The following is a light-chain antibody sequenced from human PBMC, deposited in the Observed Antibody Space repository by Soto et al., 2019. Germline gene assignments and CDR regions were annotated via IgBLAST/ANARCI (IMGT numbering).Light chain of an antibody. J-gene: IGLJ3*02. CDR3: STWDDNLSTWL. Sequence: QSVLTQPHSASGTPGQRVTISCSGSNSNVGSNSVNWYQQLPGMAPKPFLYSDNQRPSGVPDRFAGSKSGSSASLAISGLQSEDEADYHFSTWDDNLSTWLFGGGTKLTVL. V-gene: IGLV1-44*01. CDR1: NSNVGSNS. CDR2: SDN.